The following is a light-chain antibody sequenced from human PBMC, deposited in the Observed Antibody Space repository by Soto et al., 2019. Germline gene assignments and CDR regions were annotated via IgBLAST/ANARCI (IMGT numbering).Light chain of an antibody. CDR1: QSVSSTY. Sequence: EIVLTQSPGTLSLSPGERATLSCRASQSVSSTYLTWYQHKPGQAPRLLIYRASRRVAGIPDRFSGSGSGTDFTLTITRLEPEDFATYYCQQYNSYWTFGQGTKVEIK. CDR3: QQYNSYWT. CDR2: RAS. J-gene: IGKJ1*01. V-gene: IGKV3-20*01.